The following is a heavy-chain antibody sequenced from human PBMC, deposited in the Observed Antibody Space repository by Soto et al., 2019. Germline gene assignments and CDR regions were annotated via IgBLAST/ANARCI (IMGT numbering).Heavy chain of an antibody. CDR2: INPNSGGT. J-gene: IGHJ6*02. D-gene: IGHD6-19*01. Sequence: ASVKVSCKASGYTFTGYYMHWVRQAPGQGLEWMGWINPNSGGTNYAQKFQGRVTMTRDTSISTAYMELSRLRSDDTAVYYCARVTSGWVAVAGGYYGMDVWGQGTTVTVSS. CDR1: GYTFTGYY. V-gene: IGHV1-2*02. CDR3: ARVTSGWVAVAGGYYGMDV.